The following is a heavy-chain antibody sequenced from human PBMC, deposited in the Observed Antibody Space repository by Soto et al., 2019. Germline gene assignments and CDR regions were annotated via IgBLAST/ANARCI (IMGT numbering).Heavy chain of an antibody. J-gene: IGHJ4*02. Sequence: QVQLQESGPGLVKPSQTLSLTCTVSGGSISSGGYYWSWIRQHPGKGLEWIGYIYYSGSTYYNRSLKCRVTIAVDTSKNQFSLKLSSVTAADTAVYYCARECSGGSCYHIDYWGQGTLVTVSS. CDR1: GGSISSGGYY. CDR3: ARECSGGSCYHIDY. CDR2: IYYSGST. V-gene: IGHV4-31*03. D-gene: IGHD2-15*01.